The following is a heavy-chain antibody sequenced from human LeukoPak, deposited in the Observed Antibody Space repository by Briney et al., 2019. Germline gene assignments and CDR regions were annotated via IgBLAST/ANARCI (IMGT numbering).Heavy chain of an antibody. CDR2: IYYSGST. V-gene: IGHV4-59*08. Sequence: KPSETLSLTCTVSGGSIDNYYWSWIRQPPEKGLEWIGYIYYSGSTKYNPSLKSRVTISVDTSKNQFSLKLSSVTAADTAVYYCARHGTKQLWFPGGFDPWGQGTLVTVSS. CDR1: GGSIDNYY. CDR3: ARHGTKQLWFPGGFDP. J-gene: IGHJ5*02. D-gene: IGHD3-10*01.